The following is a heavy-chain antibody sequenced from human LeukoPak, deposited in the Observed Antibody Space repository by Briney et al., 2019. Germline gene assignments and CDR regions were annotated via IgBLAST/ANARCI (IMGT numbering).Heavy chain of an antibody. D-gene: IGHD1-7*01. CDR3: AKDVAWNYGRHRDYDAFDI. J-gene: IGHJ3*02. Sequence: GGSLRLSCAASGFTFSSYAMSWVRQAPGKGLEGVSAISGTGGSRYNADSVKGRFAISSDNPKNTLYLQMTSLRAEDTAVYYCAKDVAWNYGRHRDYDAFDIWGQGTMVTVSS. V-gene: IGHV3-23*01. CDR2: ISGTGGSR. CDR1: GFTFSSYA.